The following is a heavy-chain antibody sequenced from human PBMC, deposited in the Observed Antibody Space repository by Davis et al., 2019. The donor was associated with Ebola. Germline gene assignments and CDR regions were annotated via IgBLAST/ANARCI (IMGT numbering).Heavy chain of an antibody. J-gene: IGHJ4*02. Sequence: LRLSCTVSGGSVSSGGYYWNWIRQPPGKGLEWIGYIYYSGSTYFNPSLENRASRSLDTSRTQFSLKLTSVTAADTAIYYCAREGRWERNGFDYWGQGTLVTVSS. D-gene: IGHD1-26*01. CDR3: AREGRWERNGFDY. CDR1: GGSVSSGGYY. V-gene: IGHV4-30-4*01. CDR2: IYYSGST.